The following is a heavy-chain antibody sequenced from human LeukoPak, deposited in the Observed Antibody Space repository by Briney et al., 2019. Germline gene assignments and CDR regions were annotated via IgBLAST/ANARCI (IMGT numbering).Heavy chain of an antibody. V-gene: IGHV4-34*01. CDR2: INHSGST. D-gene: IGHD3-10*01. CDR3: ARGGYYYGSGSYYMDY. Sequence: SETLSLTCAVYGGSFSGYYWSWIRQPPGKGLEWIGEINHSGSTNYNPSLKSRVTISVDTSKNQFSLKLSSVTAADTAVYYCARGGYYYGSGSYYMDYWGQGTLVTVSS. CDR1: GGSFSGYY. J-gene: IGHJ4*02.